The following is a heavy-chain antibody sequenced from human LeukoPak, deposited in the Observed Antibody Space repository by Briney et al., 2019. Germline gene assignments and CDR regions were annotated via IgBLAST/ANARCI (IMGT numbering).Heavy chain of an antibody. V-gene: IGHV1-3*03. J-gene: IGHJ4*02. CDR2: INAGNGDT. Sequence: ASVKVSCKASGYTFSNHDIHWVRQAPGQRLEWMGWINAGNGDTKYSQEFQGRVTITRDTSATTAYMELSSLRSEDMAVYYCTLYNYWGQGTLVTVS. D-gene: IGHD1-14*01. CDR3: TLYNY. CDR1: GYTFSNHD.